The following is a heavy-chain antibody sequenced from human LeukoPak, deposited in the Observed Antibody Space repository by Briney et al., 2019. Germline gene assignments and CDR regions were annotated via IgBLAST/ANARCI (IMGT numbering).Heavy chain of an antibody. CDR2: IYYSGST. CDR1: GGSISSYY. CDR3: AGKYSSGWWNYYYYMDV. V-gene: IGHV4-59*01. Sequence: SETLSLTCTVSGGSISSYYWSWIRQPPGKGLEWIGYIYYSGSTNYNPSLKSRVTISVDTSKNQFSLKLSSVTAADTAVYCCAGKYSSGWWNYYYYMDVWGKGTTVTVSS. D-gene: IGHD6-19*01. J-gene: IGHJ6*03.